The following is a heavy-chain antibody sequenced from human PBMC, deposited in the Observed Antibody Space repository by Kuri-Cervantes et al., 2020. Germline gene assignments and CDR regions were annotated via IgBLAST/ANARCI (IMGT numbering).Heavy chain of an antibody. J-gene: IGHJ5*02. CDR1: GFTFSNYG. CDR3: ARDRWNDLFAWFDP. D-gene: IGHD1-1*01. V-gene: IGHV3-30*03. Sequence: GGSLRLSCAASGFTFSNYGMHWVRQAPGKGLEWVAVISYDGSNKYYADSVKGRFTISRDNSKNTLYLQMNSLRAEDTAVYYCARDRWNDLFAWFDPWGQGTLVTVSS. CDR2: ISYDGSNK.